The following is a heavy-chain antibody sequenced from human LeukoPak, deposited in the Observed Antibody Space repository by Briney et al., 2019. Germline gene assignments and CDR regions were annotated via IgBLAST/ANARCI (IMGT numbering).Heavy chain of an antibody. D-gene: IGHD3-22*01. V-gene: IGHV3-33*01. CDR3: ARDPYYYDSSGYFDY. Sequence: PGGSLRLSCAASGFTFSSYGMHWVRQAPGKGLEGVAVIWYDGSNKYYADSLKGRFTISRDNSKNTLYLQMNSLRAEDTAVYYCARDPYYYDSSGYFDYWGQGTLVTVSS. CDR1: GFTFSSYG. J-gene: IGHJ4*02. CDR2: IWYDGSNK.